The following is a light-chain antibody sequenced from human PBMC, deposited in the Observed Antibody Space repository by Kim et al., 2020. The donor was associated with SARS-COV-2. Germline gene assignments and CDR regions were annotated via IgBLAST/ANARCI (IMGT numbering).Light chain of an antibody. J-gene: IGKJ1*01. Sequence: SPGERATPYCRASQSVSTSVAWYQQKPGQAPRLLIYGSSNRATGIPARFSGSGSGTDFTLTISSLEPEDVAVYYCQQRNNWPPWTFGQGTKVDIK. CDR1: QSVSTS. CDR2: GSS. V-gene: IGKV3-11*01. CDR3: QQRNNWPPWT.